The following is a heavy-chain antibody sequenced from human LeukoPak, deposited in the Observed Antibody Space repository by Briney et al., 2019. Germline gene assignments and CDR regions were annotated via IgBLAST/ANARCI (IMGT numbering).Heavy chain of an antibody. V-gene: IGHV4-38-2*02. CDR3: ARTYYYGSGSYRPFDY. Sequence: PSETLSLTCTVSGGSISSYYWGWIRQPPGKGLEWIGSIYHSGSTYYNPSLKSRVTISVDTSKNQFSLKLSSVTAADTAVYYCARTYYYGSGSYRPFDYWGQGTLVTVSS. CDR1: GGSISSYY. CDR2: IYHSGST. D-gene: IGHD3-10*01. J-gene: IGHJ4*02.